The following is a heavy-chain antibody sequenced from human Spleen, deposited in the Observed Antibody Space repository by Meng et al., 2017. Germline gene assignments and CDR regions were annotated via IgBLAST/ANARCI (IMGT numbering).Heavy chain of an antibody. J-gene: IGHJ4*02. V-gene: IGHV4-34*01. CDR1: GGSFSDYY. D-gene: IGHD4-11*01. CDR2: INHSGST. CDR3: ARGPTTMAHDFDY. Sequence: HGQIQPWGEGLLKPAETLSLTCFVSGGSFSDYYWSWIRLPSGKGLEWIGEINHSGSTNYNPSLESRATISVDTSQNNLSLKLSSVTAADSAVYYCARGPTTMAHDFDYWGQGTLVTVSS.